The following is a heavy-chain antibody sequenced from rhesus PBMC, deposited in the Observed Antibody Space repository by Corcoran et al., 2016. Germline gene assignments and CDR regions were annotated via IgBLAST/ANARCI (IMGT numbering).Heavy chain of an antibody. CDR2: VGPEGGEA. CDR3: ARAQTVYISLDV. V-gene: IGHV1-111*02. Sequence: EVQLVQSGAEVKKPGASVKISCKASGYTFTDHYLNWVRQAPGKGREWNGRVGPEGGEASYAKKSKERVTITADMSTGTAYMELSRLRSWDTAVYDCARAQTVYISLDVWGRGVLVTVSS. D-gene: IGHD1-44*01. J-gene: IGHJ5-2*02. CDR1: GYTFTDHY.